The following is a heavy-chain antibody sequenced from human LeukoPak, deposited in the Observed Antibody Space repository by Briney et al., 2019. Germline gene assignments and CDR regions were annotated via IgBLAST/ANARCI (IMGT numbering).Heavy chain of an antibody. J-gene: IGHJ4*02. V-gene: IGHV3-53*05. CDR1: GFTVSNNF. CDR3: ASPGPGGAAAGLFDY. CDR2: LYSGGTT. D-gene: IGHD6-13*01. Sequence: GGSLRLSCAAFGFTVSNNFLSWVRQAPGKGLEWVSVLYSGGTTFYAGSVKGRFTISRDNSMNTLYLQMKSLRPEDTAVYYCASPGPGGAAAGLFDYWGQGTLVTVSS.